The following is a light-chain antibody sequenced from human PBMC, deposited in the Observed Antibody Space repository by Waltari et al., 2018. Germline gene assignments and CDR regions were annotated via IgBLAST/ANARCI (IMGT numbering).Light chain of an antibody. J-gene: IGLJ1*01. CDR2: EDN. V-gene: IGLV2-23*01. Sequence: QSALTQPASVSGSPGQSITISCTGTSSDVGSYKLVSWYQQQPGKAPKLMIYEDNKRPSGVSSRFSCSKSGNTASLTISGLQAEDEADYYCCSYAGSSTYVFGTGTKVTVL. CDR1: SSDVGSYKL. CDR3: CSYAGSSTYV.